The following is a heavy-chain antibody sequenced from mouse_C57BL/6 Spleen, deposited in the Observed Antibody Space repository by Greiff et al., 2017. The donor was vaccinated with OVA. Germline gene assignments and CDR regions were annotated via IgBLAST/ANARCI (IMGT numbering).Heavy chain of an antibody. CDR1: GYTSTSYG. CDR2: IYIGNGYT. CDR3: ARQPTIVTTCAMDY. J-gene: IGHJ4*01. V-gene: IGHV1-58*01. D-gene: IGHD2-5*01. Sequence: LVRPGSSVKMSCKTSGYTSTSYGINWVKQRPGQGLEWIGYIYIGNGYTEYNEKFKGKATLTSDTSSSTAYMQLSSLTSEDSAIYFCARQPTIVTTCAMDYWGQGTSVTVSS.